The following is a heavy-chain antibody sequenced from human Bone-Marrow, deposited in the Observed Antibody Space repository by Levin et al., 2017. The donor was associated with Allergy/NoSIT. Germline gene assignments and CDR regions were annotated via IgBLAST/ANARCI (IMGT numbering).Heavy chain of an antibody. Sequence: GGSLRLSCVTSGFNFRVYTMTWVRQVPGKGLEWVSSITTDSTDIHVADSVKGRFTISREDAQTSVFLQMNSLKVEDTAVYYCARDPPTTYGLDVWGQGTTVTVSS. D-gene: IGHD1-1*01. CDR1: GFNFRVYT. CDR2: ITTDSTDI. V-gene: IGHV3-21*01. J-gene: IGHJ6*02. CDR3: ARDPPTTYGLDV.